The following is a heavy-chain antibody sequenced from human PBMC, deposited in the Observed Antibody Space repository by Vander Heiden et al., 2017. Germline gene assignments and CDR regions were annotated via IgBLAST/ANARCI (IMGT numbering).Heavy chain of an antibody. V-gene: IGHV3-23*01. D-gene: IGHD3-9*01. J-gene: IGHJ4*02. CDR1: GFTFGGHA. CDR2: VSGSGRHT. Sequence: EVQLLESGGGLGQPGGSLRLSCAASGFTFGGHAMTCVRQGQGKGLEWVSTVSGSGRHTYYADSVKGRFAISRDNSKNTLYLQMNNLRAEDTALYHCTKDLPGYYRPADYWGQGTLVTVSS. CDR3: TKDLPGYYRPADY.